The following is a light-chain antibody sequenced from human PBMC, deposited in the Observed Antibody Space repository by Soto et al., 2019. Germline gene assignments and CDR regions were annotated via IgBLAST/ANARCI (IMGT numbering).Light chain of an antibody. V-gene: IGKV3-11*01. Sequence: EIVLTQSPVTLSLSPGERATLSCRASPSVGSSLAWYQQKPGQAPRLLIYDASNRATGIPARFSGSGSGTGFTLTISSLEPEDFSVYYCQQRSNWPWTFGQGTKVEVK. CDR2: DAS. CDR3: QQRSNWPWT. J-gene: IGKJ1*01. CDR1: PSVGSS.